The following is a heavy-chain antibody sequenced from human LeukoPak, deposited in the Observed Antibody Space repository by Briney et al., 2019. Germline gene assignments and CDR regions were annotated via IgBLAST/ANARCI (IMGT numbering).Heavy chain of an antibody. V-gene: IGHV3-64*04. CDR2: ISSNGGST. J-gene: IGHJ5*02. CDR1: GFTFSSYA. Sequence: GGSLRLSCSASGFTFSSYAMHWVRQAPGKGLEYVSAISSNGGSTYYADSVKGRFTISRDNSKNTLYLQMNSLRAEDTAVYYCAKDFSSGYSNPWGQGTLVTVSS. CDR3: AKDFSSGYSNP. D-gene: IGHD3-22*01.